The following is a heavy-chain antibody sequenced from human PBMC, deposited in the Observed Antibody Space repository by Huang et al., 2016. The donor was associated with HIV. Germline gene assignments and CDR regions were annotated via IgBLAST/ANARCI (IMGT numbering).Heavy chain of an antibody. V-gene: IGHV4-30-4*08. CDR1: GDSIRSGGYY. Sequence: QVQLQESGPGLVKPSQTLSLTCTVSGDSIRSGGYYWTWIRQSPAKGLEWLGYIYYSGSSDYNPSLKCRVSISIDAFKNRVSLKLKSVTVADTAVYYCARAPATHSVFFYWGQGTLVTVSA. D-gene: IGHD3-3*01. J-gene: IGHJ4*02. CDR2: IYYSGSS. CDR3: ARAPATHSVFFY.